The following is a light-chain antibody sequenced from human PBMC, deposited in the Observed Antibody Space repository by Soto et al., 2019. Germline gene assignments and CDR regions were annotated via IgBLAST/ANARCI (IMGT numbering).Light chain of an antibody. V-gene: IGLV1-47*01. CDR1: SSNIGSNY. CDR3: AAWDDSLSVV. J-gene: IGLJ2*01. CDR2: RNN. Sequence: QSVLTQPPSASGTPGQRVTISCSGSSSNIGSNYVYWYQQLPGTAPKLLIYRNNQRPSGVPDRFSGSKSGTSASLAISGLRSEHEADYYSAAWDDSLSVVFGGGTKLTVL.